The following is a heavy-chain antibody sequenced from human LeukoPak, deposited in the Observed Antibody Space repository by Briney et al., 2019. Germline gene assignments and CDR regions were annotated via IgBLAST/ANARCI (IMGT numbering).Heavy chain of an antibody. CDR1: GSTLTKIS. CDR2: LSPRDGET. V-gene: IGHV1-24*01. D-gene: IGHD3-10*01. Sequence: GASVKVSCTVSGSTLTKISIDWVRQAPGKGLEWMGSLSPRDGETSHAQKFQGRCNMTADTSTDTAYMEMSSLDSGDTAVYYCATGAMVYDYWGQGTLVIVSS. CDR3: ATGAMVYDY. J-gene: IGHJ4*02.